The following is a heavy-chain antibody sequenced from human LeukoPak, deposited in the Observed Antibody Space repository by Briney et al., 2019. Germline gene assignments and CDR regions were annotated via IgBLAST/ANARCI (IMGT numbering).Heavy chain of an antibody. D-gene: IGHD6-6*01. CDR1: GYIFTNYG. Sequence: ASVKVSCKASGYIFTNYGISWVRQAPGQGLEWMGWISAYNDNTNYAQKFQGRVTMTRDTSISTAYMELSGLRSDDTAVYYCARRYSDSSEGFDYWGQGTLVTVSS. V-gene: IGHV1-18*01. CDR3: ARRYSDSSEGFDY. CDR2: ISAYNDNT. J-gene: IGHJ4*02.